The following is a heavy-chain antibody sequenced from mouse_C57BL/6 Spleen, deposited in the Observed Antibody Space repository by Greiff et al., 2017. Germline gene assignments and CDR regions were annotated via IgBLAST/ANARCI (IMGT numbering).Heavy chain of an antibody. D-gene: IGHD2-2*01. V-gene: IGHV1-53*01. Sequence: QVQLQQSGTELVKPGASVTLSCKASGYTFTSYWMTWVKQRPGQGLEWIGNINPRNGGTNYNEKFKSKATLTVDKSSSTAYMQLSSLTSADAAVYYFARGGLYYGYDYYAMDYWGQGTSVTVAS. CDR2: INPRNGGT. CDR1: GYTFTSYW. CDR3: ARGGLYYGYDYYAMDY. J-gene: IGHJ4*01.